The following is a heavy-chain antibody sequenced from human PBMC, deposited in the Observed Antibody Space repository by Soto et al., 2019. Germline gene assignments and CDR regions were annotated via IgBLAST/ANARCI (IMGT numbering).Heavy chain of an antibody. CDR3: ARWSYLDY. V-gene: IGHV3-23*01. D-gene: IGHD3-3*01. CDR2: ISGSGGTT. J-gene: IGHJ4*02. CDR1: GFTFENYA. Sequence: PGGSLRLSCVASGFTFENYAMSWVRQAPGKGLEWVSAISGSGGTTYYSDSVKGRFTISRDNSQNTLYLQMNSLRADDTAIYYCARWSYLDYWGQGTRVTVS.